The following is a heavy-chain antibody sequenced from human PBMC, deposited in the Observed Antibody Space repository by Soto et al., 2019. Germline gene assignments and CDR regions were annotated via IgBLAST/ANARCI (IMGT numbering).Heavy chain of an antibody. CDR3: ARTRVYGDYGYYYYYCMDV. CDR2: INPSGGST. CDR1: GYTFTSYY. J-gene: IGHJ6*02. Sequence: GASVKVSCKASGYTFTSYYMHWVRQAPGQGLEWMGIINPSGGSTSYAQKFQGRVTMTRDTSTSTVYMELSSLRSEDTAVYYCARTRVYGDYGYYYYYCMDVWRQLPTVTVPS. V-gene: IGHV1-46*01. D-gene: IGHD4-17*01.